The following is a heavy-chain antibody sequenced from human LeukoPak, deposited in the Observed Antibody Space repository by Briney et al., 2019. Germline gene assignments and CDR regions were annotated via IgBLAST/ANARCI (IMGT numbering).Heavy chain of an antibody. Sequence: PSETLSLTCTVSGGSISSYYWSWIRQPAGKGLEWIGRFYTSGSTDYNPSLKSRVTMSVDTSKNQFSLKLSSVTAADTAVYYCARDSEAYYYDSSGYFSFDYWGQGTLVTVSS. CDR1: GGSISSYY. CDR3: ARDSEAYYYDSSGYFSFDY. V-gene: IGHV4-4*07. D-gene: IGHD3-22*01. J-gene: IGHJ4*02. CDR2: FYTSGST.